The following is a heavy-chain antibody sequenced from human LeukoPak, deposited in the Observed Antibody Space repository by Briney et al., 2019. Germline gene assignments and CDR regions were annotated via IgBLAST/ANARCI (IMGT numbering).Heavy chain of an antibody. J-gene: IGHJ4*02. CDR2: ISYDGSNK. Sequence: GGSLRLSCAASGLTFSGYDMHWVRQAPGKGLEWVAVISYDGSNKYYADSVKGRFTISRDNSKNTLYLQMNSLRAEDTAVYYCARTYSSELVFDYWGQGTLVTVSS. D-gene: IGHD6-19*01. CDR1: GLTFSGYD. V-gene: IGHV3-30-3*01. CDR3: ARTYSSELVFDY.